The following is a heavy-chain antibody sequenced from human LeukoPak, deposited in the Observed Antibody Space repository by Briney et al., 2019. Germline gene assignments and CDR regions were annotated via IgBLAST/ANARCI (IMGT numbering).Heavy chain of an antibody. V-gene: IGHV4-30-2*01. Sequence: PSETLSLTCTVSGGSISSGGYYWSWIRQPPGKGLEWNGYIYHSGSTYYNPSLKSRVTISVDRSKNQFSLKLSSVTAADTAVYYCARVQLHKLRPHAFDIWGQGTMVTVSS. CDR2: IYHSGST. D-gene: IGHD4-17*01. CDR3: ARVQLHKLRPHAFDI. J-gene: IGHJ3*02. CDR1: GGSISSGGYY.